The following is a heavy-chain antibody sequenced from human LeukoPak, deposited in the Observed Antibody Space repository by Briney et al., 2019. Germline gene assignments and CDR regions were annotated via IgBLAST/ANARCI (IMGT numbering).Heavy chain of an antibody. CDR1: GGTFSSYT. Sequence: GSSVKVSCKASGGTFSSYTISWVRQAPGQGLEWMGRIIPILGIATYAQKFQGRVTITADKSTSTAYMELNSLRSEDTAVYYCARVPSPTRDRTPIVGASHYYYYMDVWGKGTTVTVSS. CDR3: ARVPSPTRDRTPIVGASHYYYYMDV. J-gene: IGHJ6*03. V-gene: IGHV1-69*02. D-gene: IGHD1-26*01. CDR2: IIPILGIA.